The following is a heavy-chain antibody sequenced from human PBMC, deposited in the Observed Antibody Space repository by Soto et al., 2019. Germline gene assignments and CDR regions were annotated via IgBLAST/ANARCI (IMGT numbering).Heavy chain of an antibody. CDR1: GGSISSGGYS. CDR3: AGSGYYPNSGMDV. V-gene: IGHV4-30-2*01. D-gene: IGHD3-22*01. CDR2: IYHSGST. J-gene: IGHJ6*02. Sequence: QLQLQESGSGLVKPSQTLSLTCAVSGGSISSGGYSWSWIRQPPGKGLEWIGYIYHSGSTYYNPSLNSRVTISVDRSNNQFSLKLSSVTAADTAVYYCAGSGYYPNSGMDVWGQGTTVTVSS.